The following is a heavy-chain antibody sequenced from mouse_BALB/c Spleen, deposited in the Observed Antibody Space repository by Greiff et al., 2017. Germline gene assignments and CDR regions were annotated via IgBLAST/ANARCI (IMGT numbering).Heavy chain of an antibody. D-gene: IGHD2-5*01. CDR3: ARRSNYVNYAMDY. CDR1: GYTFTSYV. CDR2: INPYNDGT. V-gene: IGHV1-14*01. Sequence: VQLQQSGPELVKPGASVKMSCKASGYTFTSYVMHWVKQKPGQGLEWIGYINPYNDGTKYNEKFKGKATLTSDKSSSTDYMELSSLTSEDSAVYYCARRSNYVNYAMDYWGQGTSVTVSS. J-gene: IGHJ4*01.